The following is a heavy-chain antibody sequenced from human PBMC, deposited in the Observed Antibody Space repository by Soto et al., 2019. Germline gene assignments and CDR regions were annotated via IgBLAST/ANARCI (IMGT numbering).Heavy chain of an antibody. CDR2: IYYSGST. J-gene: IGHJ4*02. D-gene: IGHD3-22*01. CDR1: GGSISSGDYY. CDR3: ARVPFYDSSGRSYYFDY. V-gene: IGHV4-30-4*01. Sequence: QVQLQESGPGLVKPSQTLSLTCTVSGGSISSGDYYWSWIRQPPGTGLECIGYIYYSGSTYYNPSLKSRVTISVDTSKNQFSLKLSSVTAADTAVYYCARVPFYDSSGRSYYFDYWGQGTLVTVSS.